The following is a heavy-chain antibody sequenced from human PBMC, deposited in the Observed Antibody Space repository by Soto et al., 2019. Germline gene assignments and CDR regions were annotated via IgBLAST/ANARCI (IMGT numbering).Heavy chain of an antibody. Sequence: SVKVSCKASGGTFSSYAVSWVRQAPGQGLEWMGGIIPIFGTANYAQKFQGRVTITADESTSTAYMELSSLRSEDTAVYYCATSIAARPGYYYYYYGMDVWGQGTTVTVSS. J-gene: IGHJ6*02. V-gene: IGHV1-69*13. CDR3: ATSIAARPGYYYYYYGMDV. D-gene: IGHD6-6*01. CDR1: GGTFSSYA. CDR2: IIPIFGTA.